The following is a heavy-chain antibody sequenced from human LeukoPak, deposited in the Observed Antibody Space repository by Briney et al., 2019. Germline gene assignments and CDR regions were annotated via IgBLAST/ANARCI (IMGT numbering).Heavy chain of an antibody. Sequence: TGGSLRLSCAASGFTFSDYYMSWIRQAPGKGLEWVSYISSSGSTIYYADSVKGRFTISRENAKNSLYLQMNSLRAEDTAVYYCARWAQAGSGSYYFYYGMDVWGQGTTVTVSS. CDR1: GFTFSDYY. D-gene: IGHD3-10*01. CDR3: ARWAQAGSGSYYFYYGMDV. J-gene: IGHJ6*02. V-gene: IGHV3-11*01. CDR2: ISSSGSTI.